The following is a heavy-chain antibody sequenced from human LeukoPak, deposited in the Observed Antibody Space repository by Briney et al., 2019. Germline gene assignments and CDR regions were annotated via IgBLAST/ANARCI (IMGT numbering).Heavy chain of an antibody. D-gene: IGHD5-24*01. CDR3: ARVRDGYNDAYDI. V-gene: IGHV1-46*01. Sequence: ASVKASCKTSVYTFTDYNLHCVRQATGQRLEWMGLIKPSGGDTSYAQTFQGRVFMTRDTSTSTVYMELSSLKSEDTAVYYCARVRDGYNDAYDIWGQGTMVTVSS. J-gene: IGHJ3*02. CDR1: VYTFTDYN. CDR2: IKPSGGDT.